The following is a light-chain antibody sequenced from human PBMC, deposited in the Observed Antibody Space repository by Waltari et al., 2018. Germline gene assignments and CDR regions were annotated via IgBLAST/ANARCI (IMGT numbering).Light chain of an antibody. CDR2: WAS. J-gene: IGKJ2*01. V-gene: IGKV4-1*01. CDR1: LSVLYSSNNKNY. CDR3: QQYYSTPYT. Sequence: DIVMTQSPDPLAMSLGERATITCKSSLSVLYSSNNKNYLAWYQQKPGQPPKLLIYWASTRESVVPDRFSGSGSGTDFTLTISSLHAEDVAVYYCQQYYSTPYTFGQGTKLEIK.